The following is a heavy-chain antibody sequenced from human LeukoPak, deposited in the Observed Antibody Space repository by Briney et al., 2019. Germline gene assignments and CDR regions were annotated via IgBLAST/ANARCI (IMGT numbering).Heavy chain of an antibody. Sequence: PSETLSLTCTVSGGSISSYYWSWIRQPPGKGLEWIGYIYYSGSTNYNPSLKSRVTISVDTSKNQFSLKLSSVTAADTAVYYCARTLRGSGYYYYYYGMDVWGQGTTVTVSS. CDR2: IYYSGST. D-gene: IGHD3-22*01. CDR3: ARTLRGSGYYYYYYGMDV. V-gene: IGHV4-59*01. J-gene: IGHJ6*02. CDR1: GGSISSYY.